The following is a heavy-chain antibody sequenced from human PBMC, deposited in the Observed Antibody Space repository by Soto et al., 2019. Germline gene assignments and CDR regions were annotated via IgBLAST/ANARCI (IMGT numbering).Heavy chain of an antibody. CDR3: AGASSRVSSVVAAY. J-gene: IGHJ4*02. Sequence: GASVKVSCKASNDSLSSHFIHWVRQAAGEGLEWREIINPGPTSASYSKEFQGRLTLSSDMPSRTVYMQLSNLRSDDTAVYYCAGASSRVSSVVAAYWGQGTLVTLSS. D-gene: IGHD2-15*01. CDR1: NDSLSSHF. CDR2: INPGPTSA. V-gene: IGHV1-46*01.